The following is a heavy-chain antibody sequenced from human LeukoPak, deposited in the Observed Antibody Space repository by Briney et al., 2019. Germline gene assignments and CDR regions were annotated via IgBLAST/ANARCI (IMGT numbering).Heavy chain of an antibody. V-gene: IGHV3-74*01. Sequence: GGSLRLSCAASGLTFSSYWMHWVRQAPGEGLVWVSRINSDGSSTSYADSVKGRFTISRDNAKNTLYLQMNSLRAEDTAVYYCARGVGYCSSTSCYWWFDPWGQGTLVTVSS. CDR2: INSDGSST. J-gene: IGHJ5*02. CDR3: ARGVGYCSSTSCYWWFDP. D-gene: IGHD2-2*01. CDR1: GLTFSSYW.